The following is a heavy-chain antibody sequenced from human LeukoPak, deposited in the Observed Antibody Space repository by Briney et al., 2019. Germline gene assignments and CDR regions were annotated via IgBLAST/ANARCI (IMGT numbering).Heavy chain of an antibody. CDR3: ARSGDYYGSGSYYIHNYFDY. J-gene: IGHJ4*02. CDR1: GGSISSGGYF. Sequence: PSQTLSLTCTVSGGSISSGGYFWSWIRQPPGKGLEWIGYIYHSGSTYYNPSLKSRVTISVDRSKNQFSLKLSSVTAADTAVYYCARSGDYYGSGSYYIHNYFDYWGQGTLVTVSS. D-gene: IGHD3-10*01. V-gene: IGHV4-30-2*01. CDR2: IYHSGST.